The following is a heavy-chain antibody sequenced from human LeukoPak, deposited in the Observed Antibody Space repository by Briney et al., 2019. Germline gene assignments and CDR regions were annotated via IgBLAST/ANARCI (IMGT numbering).Heavy chain of an antibody. CDR3: ATTLRNKPP. CDR1: GYTFISDD. V-gene: IGHV1-8*01. J-gene: IGHJ4*02. CDR2: MNPNSGIT. D-gene: IGHD5-12*01. Sequence: GDSVKVPCKASGYTFISDDINWVRQATGQGLEWVGYMNPNSGITGYAQKFQGRVTMTWNTAISTAYMELSSLTSEDTAVYYCATTLRNKPPWGQGTLVTVSS.